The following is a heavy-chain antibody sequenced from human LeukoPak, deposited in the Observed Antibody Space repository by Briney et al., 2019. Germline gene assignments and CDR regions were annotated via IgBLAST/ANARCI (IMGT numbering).Heavy chain of an antibody. CDR3: AKGSHYGDLLFVY. J-gene: IGHJ4*02. Sequence: GGSLRLSCAASGFTFSNYAMSWVRQAPEKGLDWVSALSGSADRTYYADSVRGLFTISRDNSKNTVYLQMNSLRAEDTAVYYCAKGSHYGDLLFVYWGQGTLVTVSS. D-gene: IGHD4-17*01. V-gene: IGHV3-23*01. CDR2: LSGSADRT. CDR1: GFTFSNYA.